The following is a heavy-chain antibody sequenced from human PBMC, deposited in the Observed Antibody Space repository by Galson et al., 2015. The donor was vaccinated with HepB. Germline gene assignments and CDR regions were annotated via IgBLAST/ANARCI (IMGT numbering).Heavy chain of an antibody. CDR1: GFNFNYYA. D-gene: IGHD3-9*01. CDR3: VKEDILSGFSVGSFHV. Sequence: SLRLSCAASGFNFNYYAMHWVRQAPGRGLEYISGITNDGVGTNYADSVNGRFTISRDNARKSLNLQVTSLRPEDTALYYCVKEDILSGFSVGSFHVWGQGTMVTV. CDR2: ITNDGVGT. V-gene: IGHV3-64D*06. J-gene: IGHJ3*01.